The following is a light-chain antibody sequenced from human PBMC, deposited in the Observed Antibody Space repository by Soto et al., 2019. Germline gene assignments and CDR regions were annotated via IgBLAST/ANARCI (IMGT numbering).Light chain of an antibody. CDR3: MQGTHWPPT. V-gene: IGKV2-30*01. CDR2: KVS. Sequence: DVVMTQSPLSLPVTLGQPASISCRSSQSLVNSDGNTYLNWFQQRPGQSPRRLIYKVSNRDSGVPDRFSGCGSGSDFTLKISRVEAEDVGVYYCMQGTHWPPTFGQGTKVEI. CDR1: QSLVNSDGNTY. J-gene: IGKJ1*01.